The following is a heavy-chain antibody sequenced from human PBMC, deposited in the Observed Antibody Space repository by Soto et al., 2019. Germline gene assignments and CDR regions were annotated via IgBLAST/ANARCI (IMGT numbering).Heavy chain of an antibody. Sequence: QVQLVQSGAEVKKPGSSVKVSCKTSRDTFNKYAFNWVRQAPGQGLEWMGWIIPIFSSRNYAEKFQVRVTITADDSTSTAYRELRSLRFEDTAVYYCARGETYLGVWGQGTTVTVSS. CDR3: ARGETYLGV. CDR1: RDTFNKYA. D-gene: IGHD3-16*01. V-gene: IGHV1-69*01. J-gene: IGHJ6*02. CDR2: IIPIFSSR.